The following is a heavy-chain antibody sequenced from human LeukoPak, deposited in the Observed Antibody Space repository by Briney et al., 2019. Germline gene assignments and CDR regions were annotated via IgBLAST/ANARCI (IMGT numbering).Heavy chain of an antibody. CDR3: VKDLSVGATPFDY. CDR2: ISSNGGST. CDR1: GFTFSSYA. Sequence: GRSLRLSCSASGFTFSSYAMHWVRQAPGKGLEYVSAISSNGGSTYYADSVKGRFTISRDNSKNTLYLQMSSLRAEDTAVYYCVKDLSVGATPFDYWGQGTLVTVSS. J-gene: IGHJ4*02. V-gene: IGHV3-64D*06. D-gene: IGHD1-26*01.